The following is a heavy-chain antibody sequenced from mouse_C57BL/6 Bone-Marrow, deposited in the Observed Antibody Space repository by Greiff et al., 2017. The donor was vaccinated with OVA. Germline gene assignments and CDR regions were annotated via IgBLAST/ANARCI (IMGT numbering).Heavy chain of an antibody. J-gene: IGHJ4*01. CDR2: ISNGGGST. V-gene: IGHV5-12*01. CDR1: GFTFSDYY. Sequence: EVQRVESGGGLVQPGGSLKLSCAASGFTFSDYYMYWVRQTPEKRLEWVAYISNGGGSTYYPDTVKGRFTISRDNAKNTLYLQMSRLKSEDTAMYYCARGLFYYAMDYWGQGTSVTVSS. CDR3: ARGLFYYAMDY.